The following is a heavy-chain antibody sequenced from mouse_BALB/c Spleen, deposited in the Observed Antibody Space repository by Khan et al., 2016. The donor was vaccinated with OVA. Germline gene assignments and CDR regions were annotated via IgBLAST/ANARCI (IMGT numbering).Heavy chain of an antibody. CDR1: GYSFTTYY. V-gene: IGHV1-34*01. D-gene: IGHD3-3*01. J-gene: IGHJ3*01. CDR2: IDPFNGGN. Sequence: VQLQQSGPELMKPGASVKISCKASGYSFTTYYMHWVKQSHGKSLEWIGYIDPFNGGNDYNQKFKGKATLTADKSSSTAYLHLSSLTSEDSAVYYCASGTFDYWGQGTLVTVSA. CDR3: ASGTFDY.